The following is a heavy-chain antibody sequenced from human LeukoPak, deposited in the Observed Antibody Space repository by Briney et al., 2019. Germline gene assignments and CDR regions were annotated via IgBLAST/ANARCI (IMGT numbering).Heavy chain of an antibody. CDR2: IWYDGYDK. Sequence: TGGSLRLSCTASVFTFSAYGMHWVRQSPGKGLEWVAIIWYDGYDKSYADSVRERFATSRDNSKNTVYVQMNNRRAEDTAVYYCARNRDRAEFYFDYWGQGTLVTVSS. CDR3: ARNRDRAEFYFDY. J-gene: IGHJ4*02. D-gene: IGHD1-14*01. V-gene: IGHV3-33*01. CDR1: VFTFSAYG.